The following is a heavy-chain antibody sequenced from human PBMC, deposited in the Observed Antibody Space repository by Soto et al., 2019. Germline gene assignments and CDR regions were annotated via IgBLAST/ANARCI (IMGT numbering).Heavy chain of an antibody. CDR1: GGSISSSNW. D-gene: IGHD4-17*01. V-gene: IGHV4-4*02. J-gene: IGHJ4*02. CDR2: IYHSGST. CDR3: AREPQGLRWYPLGYFDY. Sequence: QVQLQESGPGLVKPSGTLSLTCAVSGGSISSSNWWSWVRQPPGKGLEWIGEIYHSGSTNYNPSLKRRVTISVDKSKNQFSLKLSSVTAADTAVYYCAREPQGLRWYPLGYFDYWGQGTLVTVSS.